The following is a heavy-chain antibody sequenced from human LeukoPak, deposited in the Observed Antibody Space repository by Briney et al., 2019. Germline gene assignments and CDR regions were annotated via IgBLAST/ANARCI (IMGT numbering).Heavy chain of an antibody. D-gene: IGHD5-18*01. CDR2: ISAYNGNT. CDR1: GYTFTSYG. V-gene: IGHV1-18*01. Sequence: ASVKVSCEASGYTFTSYGISWVRQAPGQGLEWMGWISAYNGNTNYAQKLQGRVTMTTDTSTSTAYMELRSLRSDDTAVYYCARGHTAMVQNWFDPWGQGTLVTVSS. CDR3: ARGHTAMVQNWFDP. J-gene: IGHJ5*02.